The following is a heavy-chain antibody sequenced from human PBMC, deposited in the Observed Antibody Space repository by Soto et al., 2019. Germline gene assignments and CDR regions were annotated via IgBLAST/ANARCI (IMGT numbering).Heavy chain of an antibody. D-gene: IGHD3-3*02. CDR3: ARVVTSRSLAILTDY. J-gene: IGHJ4*02. Sequence: TSETLSLTCTVSGDSLSSGGHYWGWIRQHPGKGLEWIGHIYDSVNTYYSPSLRSRVTISADMSKNQFSLNLRYVTAADTAVYSCARVVTSRSLAILTDYWGQGTLVTVSS. V-gene: IGHV4-31*03. CDR2: IYDSVNT. CDR1: GDSLSSGGHY.